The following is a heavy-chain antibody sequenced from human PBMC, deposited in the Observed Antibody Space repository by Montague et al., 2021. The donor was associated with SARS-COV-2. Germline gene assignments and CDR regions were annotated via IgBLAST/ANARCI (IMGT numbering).Heavy chain of an antibody. CDR2: INHSGST. D-gene: IGHD3-16*01. V-gene: IGHV4-34*01. CDR1: GGSFSGYY. J-gene: IGHJ3*01. Sequence: SETLSLTCAVYGGSFSGYYWSWIRQPPGKGLEWIGEINHSGSTNYNPSLKSRVTISVDTSKNQFSLKLSSVTAADTAVYYCAREGVGVTTNDAFDFWGHGTMVTVSS. CDR3: AREGVGVTTNDAFDF.